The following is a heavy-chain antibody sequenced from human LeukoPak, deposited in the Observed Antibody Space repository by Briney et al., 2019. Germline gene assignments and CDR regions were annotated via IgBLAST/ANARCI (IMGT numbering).Heavy chain of an antibody. CDR2: ISSSGSTI. D-gene: IGHD1-26*01. Sequence: PGRSLRLSCAASGFTFSSYEMNWVRQAPGKGLEWVSYISSSGSTIYYADSVKGRFTISRDNARNSLYLQMNSLRVEDTAVYFCAGGSSMEVWGKGTAVTVSS. CDR3: AGGSSMEV. V-gene: IGHV3-48*03. CDR1: GFTFSSYE. J-gene: IGHJ6*04.